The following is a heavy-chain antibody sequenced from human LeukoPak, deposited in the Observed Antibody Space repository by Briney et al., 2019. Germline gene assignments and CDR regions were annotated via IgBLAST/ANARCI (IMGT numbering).Heavy chain of an antibody. J-gene: IGHJ4*02. D-gene: IGHD6-13*01. Sequence: GGSLRLSCAASGFTFDDYAMHWVRHVPGKGLQWVSGINWNSSYIGLADFVKGRVTISRDNAKNSLYLNMNSLRAEDTALYYCAKDTTATGTGNFDYWGQGTLVTVSS. CDR1: GFTFDDYA. CDR3: AKDTTATGTGNFDY. CDR2: INWNSSYI. V-gene: IGHV3-9*01.